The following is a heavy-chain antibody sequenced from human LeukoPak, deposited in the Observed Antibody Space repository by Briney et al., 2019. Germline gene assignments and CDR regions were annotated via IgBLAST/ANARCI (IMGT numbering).Heavy chain of an antibody. Sequence: GGSLRLSCAASGFTFDDYGMSWVRQAPGKGLECVSGIIWNGGSTGYAESVKGRFTISRDNAKNSLDVQMNRLRAEDTALYYCARDGVGDPNPPNPLDYDFWSGYYRNFDYWGQGTLVTVSS. CDR2: IIWNGGST. V-gene: IGHV3-20*04. CDR1: GFTFDDYG. CDR3: ARDGVGDPNPPNPLDYDFWSGYYRNFDY. D-gene: IGHD3-3*01. J-gene: IGHJ4*02.